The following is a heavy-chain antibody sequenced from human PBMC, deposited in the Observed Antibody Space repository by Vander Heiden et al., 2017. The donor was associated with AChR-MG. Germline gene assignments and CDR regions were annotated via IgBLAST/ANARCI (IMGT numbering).Heavy chain of an antibody. Sequence: EVQLVESGRVVVQPGVSLRLPCAASGFNFDDYNMHWVRQAPGKGLEWVSLISWDSVRTHYADSVKGRFTISRDNSKNSLFLQVNSVRTEDTAFYYCAMDYSDGYNAFDYWGQGTLVTVSS. V-gene: IGHV3-43*01. CDR1: GFNFDDYN. CDR2: ISWDSVRT. D-gene: IGHD2-21*01. CDR3: AMDYSDGYNAFDY. J-gene: IGHJ4*02.